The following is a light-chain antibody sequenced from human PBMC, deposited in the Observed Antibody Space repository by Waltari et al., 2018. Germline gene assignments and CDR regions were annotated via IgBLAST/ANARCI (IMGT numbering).Light chain of an antibody. CDR3: NSYTSTTTPNWV. V-gene: IGLV2-14*03. CDR2: DVY. Sequence: QSPLTHPASVSGSTGQSIPTSCPGVSSNLSSWSQQLPGKVPKLILYDVYNRPSGVSSRFSGSKSGNTASLTISGLQAEDEADYYCNSYTSTTTPNWVFGGGTKLTVL. CDR1: SSNLS. J-gene: IGLJ3*02.